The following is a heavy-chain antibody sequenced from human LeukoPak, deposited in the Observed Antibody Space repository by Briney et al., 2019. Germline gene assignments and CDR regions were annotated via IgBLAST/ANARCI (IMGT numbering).Heavy chain of an antibody. CDR3: ARALIYCSSTSCHTRYDAFDI. V-gene: IGHV3-11*01. J-gene: IGHJ3*02. CDR2: ISSSGSTM. CDR1: GFTFSDYY. D-gene: IGHD2-2*02. Sequence: GGSLRLSCAASGFTFSDYYMSWIRQAPGKGLEWVSHISSSGSTMYYADSVEGRFTISRDNAKNSLYLQMNSLRAEDTAVYCCARALIYCSSTSCHTRYDAFDIWGQGTMVTVSS.